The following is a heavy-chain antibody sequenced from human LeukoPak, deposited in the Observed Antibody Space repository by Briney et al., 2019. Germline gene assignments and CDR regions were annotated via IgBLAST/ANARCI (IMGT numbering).Heavy chain of an antibody. Sequence: ASVKVSCKASGGTFSSYAISWVRQAPGQGLEWMGRIIPIFGIANYAQKFQGRVTITADNSTSTAYMELSSLRSEDTAVYYCARTEMTTVTPIDYWGQGTLVTVSS. J-gene: IGHJ4*02. CDR1: GGTFSSYA. CDR3: ARTEMTTVTPIDY. D-gene: IGHD4-17*01. CDR2: IIPIFGIA. V-gene: IGHV1-69*04.